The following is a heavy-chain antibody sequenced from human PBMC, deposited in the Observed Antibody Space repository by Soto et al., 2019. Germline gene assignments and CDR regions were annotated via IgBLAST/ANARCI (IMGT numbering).Heavy chain of an antibody. V-gene: IGHV1-69*13. CDR2: IIPIFGTA. CDR1: GGTFSSYS. D-gene: IGHD3-10*01. CDR3: ARDKGYYGSGSYGWFDP. Sequence: SVKVSCKASGGTFSSYSISWVRQAPGQGLEWMGGIIPIFGTANYAQKFQGRVTITADESTSTAYMELSSLRSEDTAVYYCARDKGYYGSGSYGWFDPWGQETLVTVSS. J-gene: IGHJ5*02.